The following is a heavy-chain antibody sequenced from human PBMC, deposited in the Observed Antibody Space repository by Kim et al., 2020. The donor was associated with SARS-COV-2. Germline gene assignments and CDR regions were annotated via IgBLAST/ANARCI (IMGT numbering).Heavy chain of an antibody. CDR1: GFTFSSYS. V-gene: IGHV3-21*01. Sequence: GGSLRLSCAASGFTFSSYSMNWVRQAPGKGLEWVSSISSSSSYIYYADSVKGRFTISRDNAKNSLYLQMNSLRAEDTAVYYCARFPAYCSGGSCYSPGAFDIWGQGTMVTVSS. CDR2: ISSSSSYI. J-gene: IGHJ3*02. D-gene: IGHD2-15*01. CDR3: ARFPAYCSGGSCYSPGAFDI.